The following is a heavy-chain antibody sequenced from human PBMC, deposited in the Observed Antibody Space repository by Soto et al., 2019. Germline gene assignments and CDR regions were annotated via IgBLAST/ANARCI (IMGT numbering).Heavy chain of an antibody. V-gene: IGHV4-59*01. CDR3: AREDFNCGGNCYPAGLDY. Sequence: PSETLSLTCTVSGGSISRYYWSWIRQPPGKGLEWIGYIYYSGSTNYNPSLKGRVTISVDTSKNQFSLKLSSVTAADTAVYYCAREDFNCGGNCYPAGLDYWGQGTLVTVSS. D-gene: IGHD2-21*02. CDR2: IYYSGST. J-gene: IGHJ4*02. CDR1: GGSISRYY.